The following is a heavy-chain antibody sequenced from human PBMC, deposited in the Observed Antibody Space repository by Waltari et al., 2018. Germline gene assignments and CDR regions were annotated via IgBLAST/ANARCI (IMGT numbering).Heavy chain of an antibody. CDR1: GGSISSSSYY. D-gene: IGHD4-17*01. V-gene: IGHV4-39*07. J-gene: IGHJ4*02. CDR3: ARASSYGDYGVYYFDY. CDR2: IYYSGST. Sequence: QLQLQESGPGLVKPSETLSLTCTVSGGSISSSSYYWGWIRPPPGKGLEWIGSIYYSGSTYYNPSLKSRVTISVDTSKNQFSLKLSSVTAADTAVYYCARASSYGDYGVYYFDYWGQGTLVTVSS.